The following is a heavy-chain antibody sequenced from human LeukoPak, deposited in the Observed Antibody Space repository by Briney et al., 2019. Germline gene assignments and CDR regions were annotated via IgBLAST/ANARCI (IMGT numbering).Heavy chain of an antibody. D-gene: IGHD3-22*01. Sequence: SETLSLTCTVSSGSISSSRYYWGWIRQPPGKGLEWIGSIYYSGTTYYNPSLKSRVTISVDTSKNQFSLRLSSVTTADTAVYYCARLIDYDSSYYFDYWGQGTLVTVSS. CDR2: IYYSGTT. V-gene: IGHV4-39*01. CDR3: ARLIDYDSSYYFDY. CDR1: SGSISSSRYY. J-gene: IGHJ4*02.